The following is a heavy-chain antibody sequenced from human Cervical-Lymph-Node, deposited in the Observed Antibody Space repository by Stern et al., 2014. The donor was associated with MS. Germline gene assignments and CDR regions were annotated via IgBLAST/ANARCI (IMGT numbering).Heavy chain of an antibody. V-gene: IGHV1-69*01. D-gene: IGHD3-22*01. Sequence: VQLVESGAEVKKPGSSVKVSCTASGGTFSSYAINWVRQAPGQGPEWMGGSIPIAGTANYAQKVQGRVTITADESTSTAYMELSSLRSEDTAVYYCARDRRHYDTSGGYYFDSWGQGTLVTVSS. CDR1: GGTFSSYA. J-gene: IGHJ4*02. CDR3: ARDRRHYDTSGGYYFDS. CDR2: SIPIAGTA.